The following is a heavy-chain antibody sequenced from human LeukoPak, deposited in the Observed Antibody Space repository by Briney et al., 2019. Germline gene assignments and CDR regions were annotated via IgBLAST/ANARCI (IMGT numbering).Heavy chain of an antibody. CDR1: GYTFTNND. Sequence: ASVKVSCKSSGYTFTNNDIHWVRQATGQGLEWMGWMHPNGGDTGYAQKFQGRVTMTEDTSTDTAYMELSSLRSEDTAVYYCATGPLTKLVPAARIEFDYWGQGTLVTVSS. CDR3: ATGPLTKLVPAARIEFDY. J-gene: IGHJ4*02. V-gene: IGHV1-8*01. CDR2: MHPNGGDT. D-gene: IGHD2-2*01.